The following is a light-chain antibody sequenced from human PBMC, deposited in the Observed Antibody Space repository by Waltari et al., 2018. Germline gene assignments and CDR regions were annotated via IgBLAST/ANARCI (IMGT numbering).Light chain of an antibody. J-gene: IGLJ3*02. V-gene: IGLV2-14*03. CDR1: SSDVGAHNR. Sequence: QTALTQPASVSASPGNSLTISFTGTSSDVGAHNRVSWYQQHPGQAPRLLISDISKWPSGVSDRFSGSKSGNTASLTISGLQADDESDYYCDSSTRSTTWVFGGGTRLTVL. CDR3: DSSTRSTTWV. CDR2: DIS.